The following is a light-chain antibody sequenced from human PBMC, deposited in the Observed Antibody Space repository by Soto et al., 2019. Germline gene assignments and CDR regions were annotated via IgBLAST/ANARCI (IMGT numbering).Light chain of an antibody. V-gene: IGLV2-11*01. CDR1: SSDVGTYNY. Sequence: QSALTQPSSVSGSPGQSVTISCTGTSSDVGTYNYVSWYQQHPGKAPKVMIYDVSKRPSGVPDRFSGSKSGNTASLTISGLQAEDEADYYCCSYAGSYIFYVFGTGTKVTVL. CDR3: CSYAGSYIFYV. CDR2: DVS. J-gene: IGLJ1*01.